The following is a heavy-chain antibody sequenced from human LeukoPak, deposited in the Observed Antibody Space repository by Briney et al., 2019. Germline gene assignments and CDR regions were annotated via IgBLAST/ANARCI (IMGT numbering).Heavy chain of an antibody. J-gene: IGHJ3*02. V-gene: IGHV4-30-4*08. Sequence: SETLSLTCTVSGGSISSGDYYWSWIRQPPGKGLEWIGYIYYSGSTYYNPSLKSRVTISVDTSKNQFSLKLSSVTAADTAVYYCASLNTAMPYGHDAFDIWGQGTMVTVSS. CDR3: ASLNTAMPYGHDAFDI. CDR1: GGSISSGDYY. D-gene: IGHD5-18*01. CDR2: IYYSGST.